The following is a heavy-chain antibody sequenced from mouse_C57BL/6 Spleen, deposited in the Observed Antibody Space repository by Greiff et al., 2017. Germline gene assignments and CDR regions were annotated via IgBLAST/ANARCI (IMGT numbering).Heavy chain of an antibody. D-gene: IGHD2-5*01. Sequence: QVQLKQPGAELVKPGASVKLSCKASGYTFTSYWMHWVKQRPGRGLEWIGRIDPNSGGTTYNEKFKSKATLTVDKPSSTAYMQLSSLTSEDSAVYYCARRGYSNYYYAMDYWGQGTSVTVSS. CDR2: IDPNSGGT. CDR1: GYTFTSYW. CDR3: ARRGYSNYYYAMDY. J-gene: IGHJ4*01. V-gene: IGHV1-72*01.